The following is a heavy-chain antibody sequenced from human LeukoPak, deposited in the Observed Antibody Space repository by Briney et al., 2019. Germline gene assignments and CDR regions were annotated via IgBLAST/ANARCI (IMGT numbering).Heavy chain of an antibody. D-gene: IGHD2-21*02. CDR3: AKGDGINHYHWFDP. CDR2: ISGGGDRT. J-gene: IGHJ5*02. V-gene: IGHV3-23*01. CDR1: EFTFSRYA. Sequence: GGSLKLSRAASEFTFSRYAMNWVRDAPRKGLEWVSGISGGGDRTYYADSVKGRFTISRDNSKSTLYLQMNSLRVEDTALYYCAKGDGINHYHWFDPWGQGTQVTVSS.